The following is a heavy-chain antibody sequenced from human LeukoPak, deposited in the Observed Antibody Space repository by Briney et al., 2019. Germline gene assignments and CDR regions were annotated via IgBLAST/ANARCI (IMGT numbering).Heavy chain of an antibody. Sequence: GGSLRLSCTVSGFTVSSNSMSWVRQAPGKGLEWVSFIYSDNTHYSDSVKGRFTISRDNSKNTLYLQMNSLRTEDTAVYYCAKDRRPTYYSDSSGYYFRDAFDIWGQGTMVTVSS. CDR2: IYSDNT. J-gene: IGHJ3*02. CDR1: GFTVSSNS. V-gene: IGHV3-53*01. CDR3: AKDRRPTYYSDSSGYYFRDAFDI. D-gene: IGHD3-22*01.